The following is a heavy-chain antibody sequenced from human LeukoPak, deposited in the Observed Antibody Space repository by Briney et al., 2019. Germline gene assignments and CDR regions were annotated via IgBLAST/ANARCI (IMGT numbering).Heavy chain of an antibody. CDR2: IYYGGST. J-gene: IGHJ4*02. CDR3: ASYSGSYSGFDY. D-gene: IGHD1-26*01. V-gene: IGHV4-59*08. Sequence: SETLSLTCTVSGGSISSYYWSWIRQPPGKGLEWIGYIYYGGSTNYNPSLKSRVTISVDTSKNQFSLKLSSVTAADTAVYYCASYSGSYSGFDYWGQGTLVTVSS. CDR1: GGSISSYY.